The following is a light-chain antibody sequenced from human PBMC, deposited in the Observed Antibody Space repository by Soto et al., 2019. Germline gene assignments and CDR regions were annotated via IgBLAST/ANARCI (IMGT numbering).Light chain of an antibody. J-gene: IGLJ2*01. Sequence: QSVLTQPRSVSGSPGQSVTISCTGTSSDVGGYNYVSWYQHHPGKAPKLMIYDVTKWPSGVPDRFSGSKSGNTASLTISGLQAEDEAEYYCCSYAGSFVVFGGGTKLTVL. CDR2: DVT. V-gene: IGLV2-11*01. CDR3: CSYAGSFVV. CDR1: SSDVGGYNY.